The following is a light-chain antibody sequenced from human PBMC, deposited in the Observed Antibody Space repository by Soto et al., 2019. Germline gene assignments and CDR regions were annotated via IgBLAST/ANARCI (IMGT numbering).Light chain of an antibody. J-gene: IGKJ5*01. CDR3: QHYGSSPRIT. V-gene: IGKV3-20*01. CDR1: QSLSSTN. Sequence: EIVLTQSPGTLSLSPVERATLPGTASQSLSSTNLAWYQHKPGQAPRLLIYGVSIRATGIPDRFGGSGSGTDFSLTISRLEPEDFAVYYCQHYGSSPRITFGQGTRLEI. CDR2: GVS.